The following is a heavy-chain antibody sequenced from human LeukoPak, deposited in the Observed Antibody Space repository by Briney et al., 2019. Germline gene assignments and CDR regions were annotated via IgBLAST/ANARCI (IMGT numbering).Heavy chain of an antibody. J-gene: IGHJ4*02. CDR1: GFTFSSYG. CDR3: AREVPGEGGYVGYDYGGKPFDY. V-gene: IGHV3-30*03. CDR2: ISYDGSNK. Sequence: HPGRSLRLSCAASGFTFSSYGMHWVRQAPGKGLEWVAVISYDGSNKYYADSVKGRFTISRDNSKNTLYLQMNSLRAEDTAVYYCAREVPGEGGYVGYDYGGKPFDYWGQGTLVTVSS. D-gene: IGHD4-23*01.